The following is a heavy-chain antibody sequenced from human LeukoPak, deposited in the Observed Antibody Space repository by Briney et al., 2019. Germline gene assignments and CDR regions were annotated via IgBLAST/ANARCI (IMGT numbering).Heavy chain of an antibody. Sequence: SGTLSLTCTVSGGSISSYYWSWIRQPPGKGLEWIGYIYYSGSTNYNPSLKSRVTISVDTSKNQFPLKLSSVTAADTAVYYCATAGGLRNAWYAFDIWGQGTMVTVSS. CDR1: GGSISSYY. CDR3: ATAGGLRNAWYAFDI. V-gene: IGHV4-59*01. D-gene: IGHD5-12*01. J-gene: IGHJ3*02. CDR2: IYYSGST.